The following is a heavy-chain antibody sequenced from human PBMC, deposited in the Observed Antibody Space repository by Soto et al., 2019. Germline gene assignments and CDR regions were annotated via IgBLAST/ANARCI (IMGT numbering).Heavy chain of an antibody. CDR2: ISQDGTGN. V-gene: IGHV3-7*04. Sequence: PGGSLRLSCXASGFTVSDYWMSWVRQAPGQGPEWVATISQDGTGNYYVDSVKGRFTISRDIATNSLFLQMNSLRAEDTAVYYCARGTFGGQGTLVTVSS. CDR3: ARGTF. D-gene: IGHD2-8*01. CDR1: GFTVSDYW. J-gene: IGHJ4*02.